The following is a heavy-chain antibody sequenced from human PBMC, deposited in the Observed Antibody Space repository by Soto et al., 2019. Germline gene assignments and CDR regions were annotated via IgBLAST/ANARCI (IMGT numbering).Heavy chain of an antibody. D-gene: IGHD3-3*01. CDR1: GGSISRSTYL. CDR3: ARSRFDRYFDY. CDR2: VYHSGST. J-gene: IGHJ4*02. V-gene: IGHV4-39*07. Sequence: SETLSLTCTVSGGSISRSTYLWGWIRQPPGKGLEWIGNVYHSGSTLYNPSLKSRVTISVDTSKNQFSLKLNSVTAADTAVYYCARSRFDRYFDYWGQGTLVTVSS.